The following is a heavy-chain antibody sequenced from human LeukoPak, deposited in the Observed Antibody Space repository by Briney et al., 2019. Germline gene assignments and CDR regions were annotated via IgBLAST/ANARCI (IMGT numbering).Heavy chain of an antibody. J-gene: IGHJ4*02. D-gene: IGHD1-14*01. CDR1: GFTLSSYW. CDR2: INSDGGST. CDR3: ARTNHGMAPYYFDY. Sequence: PGGSLSLSRTVSGFTLSSYWMHWVPQAPGKGLVWVSRINSDGGSTTYADSVKGRFTISRDNAKNTLYLQMNSLRAEDPVVIYFARTNHGMAPYYFDYWGQGTLVTVSS. V-gene: IGHV3-74*01.